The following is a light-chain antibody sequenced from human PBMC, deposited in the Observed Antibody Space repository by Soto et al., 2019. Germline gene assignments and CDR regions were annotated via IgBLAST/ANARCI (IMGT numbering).Light chain of an antibody. CDR2: GAS. J-gene: IGKJ5*01. Sequence: IQLTQSPSSLSASVGDRVTITCRASQGISSYLAWYQQKPGKAPKLLIYGASTLEGGVPFRFSGSGSETDFTLTISSLLPEDFATYYCQQLNTYPITFGQGTRLEIK. CDR3: QQLNTYPIT. V-gene: IGKV1-9*01. CDR1: QGISSY.